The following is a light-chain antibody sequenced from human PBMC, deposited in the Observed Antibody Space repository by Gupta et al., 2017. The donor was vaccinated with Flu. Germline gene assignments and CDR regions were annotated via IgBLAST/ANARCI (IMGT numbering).Light chain of an antibody. CDR1: SSDVGGYNY. V-gene: IGLV2-8*01. J-gene: IGLJ2*01. CDR2: EVN. CDR3: CSYGGSKF. Sequence: TGTSSDVGGYNYVSWYQQPPGKAPKLIIYEVNKRPSGVPDRFSGSKSGNTASLTVSGLLAEDEADYYCCSYGGSKFFGGGTKLTVL.